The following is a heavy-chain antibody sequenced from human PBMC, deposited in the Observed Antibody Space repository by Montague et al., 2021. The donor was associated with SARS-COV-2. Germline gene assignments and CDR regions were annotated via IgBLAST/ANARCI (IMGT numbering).Heavy chain of an antibody. CDR1: GFTFSSYA. D-gene: IGHD2-2*01. Sequence: SLRLSCAASGFTFSSYAMHWVRQAPGKGLEWVAVISYDGSNKYYXDSVKGRFTISRDNSKNTLYLQMNSLRAEDTAVYYCARDNGYCSSTSCYPGEYYYMDVWGKGTTVTVPS. CDR3: ARDNGYCSSTSCYPGEYYYMDV. V-gene: IGHV3-30*04. CDR2: ISYDGSNK. J-gene: IGHJ6*03.